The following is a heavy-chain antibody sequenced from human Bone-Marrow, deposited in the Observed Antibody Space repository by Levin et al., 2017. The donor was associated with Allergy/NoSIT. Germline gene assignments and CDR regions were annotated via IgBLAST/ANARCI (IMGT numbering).Heavy chain of an antibody. V-gene: IGHV4-59*11. D-gene: IGHD2-21*02. CDR1: GGYLTSHY. CDR3: ARSNVVTGLDY. J-gene: IGHJ4*02. Sequence: PSETLSLVCTVSGGYLTSHYWTWIRQAPGKGLEWIGYIYNSGSSSYNPSLKSRVTMSVDTSKNQFSLKLSSVIAADTAMYYCARSNVVTGLDYWGQGTPVIVSS. CDR2: IYNSGSS.